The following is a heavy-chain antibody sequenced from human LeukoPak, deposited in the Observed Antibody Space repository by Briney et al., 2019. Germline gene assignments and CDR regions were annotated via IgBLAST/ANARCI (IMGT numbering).Heavy chain of an antibody. CDR1: GGTFSSYA. Sequence: GASVKVSCKASGGTFSSYAISWVRQAPGQGLEWMGGIIPIFGTANYAQKFQGRVTITADESTSTAYMELSSLRSEDTAVYYCARDCLRSPSCPFDFWGQGTLVTVSS. V-gene: IGHV1-69*13. CDR3: ARDCLRSPSCPFDF. D-gene: IGHD2-2*01. CDR2: IIPIFGTA. J-gene: IGHJ4*02.